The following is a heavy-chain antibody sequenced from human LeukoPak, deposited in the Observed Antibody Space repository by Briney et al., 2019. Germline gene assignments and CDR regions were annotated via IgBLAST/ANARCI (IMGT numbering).Heavy chain of an antibody. J-gene: IGHJ6*03. Sequence: SETLSLTCTVSGYSISSGYYWGWIRQPPGKGLEWIGSIYHSGSTYYNPSLKSRVTISVDTSKNQFSLKLSSVTAADTAVYYCARHGYNYYYYYMDVWGKGTTVTVSS. V-gene: IGHV4-38-2*02. CDR1: GYSISSGYY. D-gene: IGHD1-1*01. CDR3: ARHGYNYYYYYMDV. CDR2: IYHSGST.